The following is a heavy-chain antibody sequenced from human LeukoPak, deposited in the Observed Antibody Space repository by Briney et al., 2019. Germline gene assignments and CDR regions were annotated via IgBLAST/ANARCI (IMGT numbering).Heavy chain of an antibody. J-gene: IGHJ4*02. D-gene: IGHD3-9*01. CDR2: IGTAGDT. Sequence: GGSPRLSCAASGFTFSSYDRHVVRQATGKGLEGVSAIGTAGDTYYPGSVKGRFTISRENAQNSLYLQMHSLRAGDTVFFFKQKTAYEILTGQPIFDYWGQGTLVTVSS. CDR3: QKTAYEILTGQPIFDY. V-gene: IGHV3-13*01. CDR1: GFTFSSYD.